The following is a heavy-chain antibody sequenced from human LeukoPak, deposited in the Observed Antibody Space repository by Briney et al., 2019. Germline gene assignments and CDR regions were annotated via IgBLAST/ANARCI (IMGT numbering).Heavy chain of an antibody. V-gene: IGHV3-9*01. CDR1: GFTFDDYA. Sequence: GGSLRLSCAASGFTFDDYAMHWVRQAPGKGLEWVSGISWNSGSIGYADSVKGRFTISRDNAKNSLYLQMNSLRAEDTALYYCAKDIRGFSRYAFDIWGQGTMVTVSS. CDR3: AKDIRGFSRYAFDI. J-gene: IGHJ3*02. D-gene: IGHD3-3*02. CDR2: ISWNSGSI.